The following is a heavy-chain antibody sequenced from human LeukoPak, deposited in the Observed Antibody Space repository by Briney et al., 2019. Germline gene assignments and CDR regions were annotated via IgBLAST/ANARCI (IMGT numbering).Heavy chain of an antibody. J-gene: IGHJ4*02. CDR1: GFTFSNYN. D-gene: IGHD4-23*01. CDR2: IASDGSST. V-gene: IGHV3-74*01. Sequence: PGGSLRLSCAASGFTFSNYNINWVRQAPGKGLVWVSRIASDGSSTTYADSVKGRFSISRDNAKNTLYLQMNSLRVEDTAVYYYARGRPHGNDYWGQGTLVTVSS. CDR3: ARGRPHGNDY.